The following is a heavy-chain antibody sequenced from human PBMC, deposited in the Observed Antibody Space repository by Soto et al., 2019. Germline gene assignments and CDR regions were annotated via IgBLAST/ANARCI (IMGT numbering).Heavy chain of an antibody. CDR2: ITGSGGST. CDR3: AKGATGYYYYGRDV. D-gene: IGHD1-26*01. CDR1: GFTCSSYA. J-gene: IGHJ6*01. V-gene: IGHV3-23*01. Sequence: EVQLLESGGGLVQPGGSLRLSCAASGFTCSSYAMSWVRQAPGKGLEWVSAITGSGGSTYYADSVKGRFTISRDNSKNTLYLQMTRLRAEGTAVYYCAKGATGYYYYGRDVWGQGTTVTVSS.